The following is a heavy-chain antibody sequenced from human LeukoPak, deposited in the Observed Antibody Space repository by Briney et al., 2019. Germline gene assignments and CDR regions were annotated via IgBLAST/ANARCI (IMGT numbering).Heavy chain of an antibody. V-gene: IGHV3-23*01. J-gene: IGHJ4*02. CDR2: ISGSGGST. D-gene: IGHD3-22*01. CDR1: GFTFSSYA. CDR3: AKSGAMIVVVIPYYFDY. Sequence: GGSLRLSCAASGFTFSSYAMSWVRQAPGKGLEWVSAISGSGGSTYYADSVKGRFTISRYNSKNTLYLQMNSLRAEDTAVYYCAKSGAMIVVVIPYYFDYWGQGTLVTVSS.